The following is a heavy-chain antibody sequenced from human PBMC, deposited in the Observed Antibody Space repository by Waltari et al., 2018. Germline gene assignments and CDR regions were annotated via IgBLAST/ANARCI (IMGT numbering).Heavy chain of an antibody. J-gene: IGHJ3*01. CDR3: ATYIGASVGTAAFDV. Sequence: QLQLQESGPRLVRPSETLSLICRVSVVSIPSTRHYGAWIRQSPGQGLEWIGTVSYIGTTYISPSRKSRGSVSRDTSKNQVSLILGSVTAADMAVYYCATYIGASVGTAAFDVWGQGTMVTVSS. CDR2: VSYIGTT. CDR1: VVSIPSTRHY. V-gene: IGHV4-39*01. D-gene: IGHD5-12*01.